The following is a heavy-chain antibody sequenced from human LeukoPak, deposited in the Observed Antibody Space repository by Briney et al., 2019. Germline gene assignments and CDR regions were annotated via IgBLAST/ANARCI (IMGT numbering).Heavy chain of an antibody. V-gene: IGHV3-53*01. Sequence: GGSLRLSRAPSGFTLSSNYMNCVRQAPGKGLEWVSVIYSGANTYYADSVKGRFTISRDNSKNTLYLQMNSLRVEDAAVYYCARLVAGTEPYYHYYFMDVWGKGTTVTVSS. CDR1: GFTLSSNY. CDR2: IYSGANT. D-gene: IGHD6-19*01. CDR3: ARLVAGTEPYYHYYFMDV. J-gene: IGHJ6*03.